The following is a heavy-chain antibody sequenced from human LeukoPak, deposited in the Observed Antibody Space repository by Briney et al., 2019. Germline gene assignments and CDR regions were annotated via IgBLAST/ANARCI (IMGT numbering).Heavy chain of an antibody. CDR2: ISGSGDST. J-gene: IGHJ6*03. Sequence: GGSLRLSCAVSGVTFSSYAMSWVRQAPGKGLEWVLAISGSGDSTYYADSVKGRFTISRDNSKNTVYLQMNTLRAEDTAVYYCAKHHGSFYFYMDVWGKGTTVTVSS. D-gene: IGHD1-14*01. CDR1: GVTFSSYA. CDR3: AKHHGSFYFYMDV. V-gene: IGHV3-23*01.